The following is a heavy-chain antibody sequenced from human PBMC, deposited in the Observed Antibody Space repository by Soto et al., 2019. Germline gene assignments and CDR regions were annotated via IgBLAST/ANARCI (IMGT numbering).Heavy chain of an antibody. CDR2: VNPSGGST. CDR3: AREEAVIAVSGTSYFDY. D-gene: IGHD6-19*01. CDR1: GYTFSNYY. V-gene: IGHV1-46*01. Sequence: ASVKVSCKASGYTFSNYYIHWVRQAPGQGLEWMGIVNPSGGSTSYAQNFQGRVTMTRDSSTSTVYMELSSLRSEDTAVYYCAREEAVIAVSGTSYFDYWGQGTLVTVSS. J-gene: IGHJ4*02.